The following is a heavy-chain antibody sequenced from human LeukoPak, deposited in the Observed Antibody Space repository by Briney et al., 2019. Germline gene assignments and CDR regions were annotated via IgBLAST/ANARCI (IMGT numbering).Heavy chain of an antibody. Sequence: GGSLRLSCAASEFTFSSYSMNWVRQAPGKGLEWVSYITNSGNSKSYADSVKGRFTISRDNTKNSLYLQMNSLRAEDTAVFYCARDQYDTWSRRGNFDSWGQGTLVIVSS. CDR1: EFTFSSYS. CDR3: ARDQYDTWSRRGNFDS. V-gene: IGHV3-48*01. D-gene: IGHD3-3*01. CDR2: ITNSGNSK. J-gene: IGHJ4*02.